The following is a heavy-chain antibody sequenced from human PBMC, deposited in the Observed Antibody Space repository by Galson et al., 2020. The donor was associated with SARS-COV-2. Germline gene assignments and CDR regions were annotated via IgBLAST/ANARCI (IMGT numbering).Heavy chain of an antibody. J-gene: IGHJ4*02. D-gene: IGHD6-13*01. CDR3: ARTPYSSSSWNYYFDY. Sequence: SETLSLTCAVSGGSISSSNWWSWVRQPPGKGLEWIGEIYHSGSTNYNPSLKSRVTISVDKSKNQFSLELSSVTAADTAVYYCARTPYSSSSWNYYFDYWGQGTLVTVSS. CDR2: IYHSGST. CDR1: GGSISSSNW. V-gene: IGHV4-4*02.